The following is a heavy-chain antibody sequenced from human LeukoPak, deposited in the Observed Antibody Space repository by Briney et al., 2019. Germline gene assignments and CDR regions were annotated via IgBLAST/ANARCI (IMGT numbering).Heavy chain of an antibody. CDR3: ARAQYYSDSTGYYYLHY. V-gene: IGHV3-7*04. D-gene: IGHD3-22*01. J-gene: IGHJ4*02. Sequence: GGSLRLSRAASGFTFSSSWMSWVRQAPGKGLEWVANIKQDGSEKYYVGSVKGRFTISRDNAKNSLYLQMDSLRAEDTAVYYCARAQYYSDSTGYYYLHYWGQGTLVTVSS. CDR2: IKQDGSEK. CDR1: GFTFSSSW.